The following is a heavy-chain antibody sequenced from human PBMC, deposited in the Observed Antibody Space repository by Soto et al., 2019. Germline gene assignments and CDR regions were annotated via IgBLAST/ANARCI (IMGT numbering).Heavy chain of an antibody. CDR2: INHSGST. Sequence: PSETPSLTCAVYGGSFSGYYWSWIRQPPGKGLEWIGEINHSGSTNYNPSLKSRVTISVDTSKNQFSLKLSSVTAADTAVYYCARGYSTPPRGSWFDPWGQGTLVTVSS. D-gene: IGHD6-13*01. V-gene: IGHV4-34*01. CDR3: ARGYSTPPRGSWFDP. J-gene: IGHJ5*02. CDR1: GGSFSGYY.